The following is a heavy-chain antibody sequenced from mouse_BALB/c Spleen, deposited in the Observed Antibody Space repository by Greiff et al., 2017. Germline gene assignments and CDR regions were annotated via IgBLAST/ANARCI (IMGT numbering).Heavy chain of an antibody. D-gene: IGHD1-1*01. CDR3: ARDPHYYGSIYAMDY. Sequence: EVKLMESGGGLVQPGGSLRLSCATSGFTFTDYYMSWVRQPPGKALEWLGFIRNKANGYTTEYSASVKGRFTISRDNSQSILYLQMNTLRAEDSATYYCARDPHYYGSIYAMDYWGQGTSVTVSS. J-gene: IGHJ4*01. V-gene: IGHV7-3*02. CDR1: GFTFTDYY. CDR2: IRNKANGYTT.